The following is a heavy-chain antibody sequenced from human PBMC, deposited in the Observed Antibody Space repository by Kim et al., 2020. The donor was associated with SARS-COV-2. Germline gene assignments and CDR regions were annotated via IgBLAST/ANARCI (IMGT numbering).Heavy chain of an antibody. Sequence: SETLSLTCTVSGGSISSGDYYWSWIRQPPGKGLEWIGYIYYSGSTYYNPSLKSRVTISVDTSKNQFSLKLSSVTAADTAVYYCARDTAICELDYWGQGTLVTVSS. CDR2: IYYSGST. CDR3: ARDTAICELDY. D-gene: IGHD5-18*01. J-gene: IGHJ4*02. CDR1: GGSISSGDYY. V-gene: IGHV4-30-4*01.